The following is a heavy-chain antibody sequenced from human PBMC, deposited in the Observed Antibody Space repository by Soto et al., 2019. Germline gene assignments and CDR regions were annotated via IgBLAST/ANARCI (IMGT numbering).Heavy chain of an antibody. Sequence: SETLSLTCAVYGGSFSGYYWSWIRQPPGKGLEWIGEISHSGSTNYNPSLKSRVTISVDTSKNQFSLKLSSVTAADTAVYYCARGPKKYFSNDFWSGYHGEGGYYFDYWGQGTLVTVSS. V-gene: IGHV4-34*01. CDR2: ISHSGST. D-gene: IGHD3-3*01. J-gene: IGHJ4*02. CDR1: GGSFSGYY. CDR3: ARGPKKYFSNDFWSGYHGEGGYYFDY.